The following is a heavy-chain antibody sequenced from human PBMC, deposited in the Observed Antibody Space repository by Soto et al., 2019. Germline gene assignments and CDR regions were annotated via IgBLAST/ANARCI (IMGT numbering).Heavy chain of an antibody. Sequence: SVTLSVTCDVSGGTVGYTSCYWGWIRQSPGKGLEWIGSVHHSVTTYYNPSLKGRVTISMDTSKNQFSLRLTSVTAADTAVYYCARDTSSTSLRAEYFQFWGQGTQVTVSS. CDR2: VHHSVTT. CDR3: ARDTSSTSLRAEYFQF. CDR1: GGTVGYTSCY. D-gene: IGHD6-13*01. J-gene: IGHJ1*01. V-gene: IGHV4-39*02.